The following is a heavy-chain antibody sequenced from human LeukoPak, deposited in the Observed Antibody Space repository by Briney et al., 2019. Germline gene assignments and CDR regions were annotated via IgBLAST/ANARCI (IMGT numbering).Heavy chain of an antibody. D-gene: IGHD3-10*01. CDR1: VFTFSSYA. Sequence: PGGSLRPSCAASVFTFSSYAMSWVRQAPGKGLEWVSAISGSGGSTYYADSVKGRFTISRDNSKNTLYLQMNSLRAEDAAVYYCAKVGSGSSDLDYWGQGTLVTVSS. CDR2: ISGSGGST. V-gene: IGHV3-23*01. CDR3: AKVGSGSSDLDY. J-gene: IGHJ4*02.